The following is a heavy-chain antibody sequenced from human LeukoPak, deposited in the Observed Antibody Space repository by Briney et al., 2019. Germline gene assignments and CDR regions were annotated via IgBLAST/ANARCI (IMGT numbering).Heavy chain of an antibody. V-gene: IGHV4-59*01. Sequence: ASETLSLTCTVSGGSISSYYWSWIRQPPGKGLEWIGYIYYSGSTNYNPSLKSRVTISVDTSKNQFSLKLSSVTAADTAVYYCARGSRTTVVRQANNWFDPWGQGTLVTVSS. CDR2: IYYSGST. D-gene: IGHD4-23*01. CDR3: ARGSRTTVVRQANNWFDP. CDR1: GGSISSYY. J-gene: IGHJ5*02.